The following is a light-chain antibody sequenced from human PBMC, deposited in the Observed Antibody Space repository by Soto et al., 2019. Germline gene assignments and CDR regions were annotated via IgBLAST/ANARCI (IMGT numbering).Light chain of an antibody. CDR1: QSVSSSY. CDR3: QQYNTWPPIT. J-gene: IGKJ5*01. V-gene: IGKV3D-15*01. Sequence: TQSPVTLSLSPGEIATLSCRASQSVSSSYLAWYQQKPGQAPRLLIYGASTRATGIPARFSGSGSGTEFTLTISSLQSEDLAVYYCQQYNTWPPITFGQGTRLEIK. CDR2: GAS.